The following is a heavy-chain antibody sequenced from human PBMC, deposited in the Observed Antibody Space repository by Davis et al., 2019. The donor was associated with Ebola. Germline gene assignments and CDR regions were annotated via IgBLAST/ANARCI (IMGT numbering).Heavy chain of an antibody. J-gene: IGHJ3*02. CDR3: ARTPAEAFDI. CDR2: TYYSGST. V-gene: IGHV4-31*03. CDR1: GGSISSGGYY. Sequence: PSETLSLTCTVSGGSISSGGYYWSWIRQHPGKGLEWIGYTYYSGSTYYNPSLKSRVTISVDTSKNHSSLKLSSVTAADTAVYYCARTPAEAFDIWGQGTMVTVSS.